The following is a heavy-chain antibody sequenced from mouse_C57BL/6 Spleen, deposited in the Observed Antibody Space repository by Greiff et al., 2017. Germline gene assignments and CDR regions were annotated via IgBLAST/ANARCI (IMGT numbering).Heavy chain of an antibody. CDR1: GYAFSSSW. Sequence: QVQLQQSGPELVKPGASVKISCKASGYAFSSSWMNWVKQRPGKGLEWIGRIYPGDGATNYNGKFKGKATLTANKSSSTAYMQLNSQTSDDSAVYFCARGWGNYDAMDYWGQGTSVTVSS. J-gene: IGHJ4*01. V-gene: IGHV1-82*01. CDR3: ARGWGNYDAMDY. D-gene: IGHD2-1*01. CDR2: IYPGDGAT.